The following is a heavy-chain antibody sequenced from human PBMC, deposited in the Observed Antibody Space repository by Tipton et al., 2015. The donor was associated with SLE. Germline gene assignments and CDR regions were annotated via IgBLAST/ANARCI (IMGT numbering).Heavy chain of an antibody. CDR1: GGSISSYY. Sequence: TLSLTCTVSGGSISSYYWSWIRQPPGKGLEWIGYIYYSGSTNYNPSLKSRVTMSVDTSKNQFSLEVTSVTAADTAVYYCARDSDSYAFPFWSPGTLVIVSS. D-gene: IGHD3-3*01. CDR3: ARDSDSYAFPF. J-gene: IGHJ4*02. CDR2: IYYSGST. V-gene: IGHV4-59*12.